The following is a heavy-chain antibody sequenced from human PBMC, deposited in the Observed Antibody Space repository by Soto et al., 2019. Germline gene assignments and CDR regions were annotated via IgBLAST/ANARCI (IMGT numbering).Heavy chain of an antibody. Sequence: QVQLVESGGGVVQPGRSLRLSCAASGFSFSSYAMHWVRQAPGKGLEWVAVTWYDGGNKFYADSVKGRFTISRDNSKNTLYLQMNSLRAEDTAVYFCARGPYSSSSMDYWGQGTLVTVSS. J-gene: IGHJ4*02. CDR2: TWYDGGNK. CDR3: ARGPYSSSSMDY. D-gene: IGHD6-6*01. V-gene: IGHV3-33*01. CDR1: GFSFSSYA.